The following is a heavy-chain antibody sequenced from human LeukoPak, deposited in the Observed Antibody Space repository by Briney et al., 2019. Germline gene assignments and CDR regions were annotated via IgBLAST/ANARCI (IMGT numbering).Heavy chain of an antibody. CDR3: VPSGRGRDWFDP. CDR1: GFTSSTYW. Sequence: GGSLRLSCVASGFTSSTYWMSWVRQAPGKGLEWVANIRQDGSETYYVDSVEGRFTISRDNAKKSLYLQMNSLRVEDMGVYYCVPSGRGRDWFDPWGQGCLVTVSS. J-gene: IGHJ5*02. V-gene: IGHV3-7*01. CDR2: IRQDGSET. D-gene: IGHD3-10*01.